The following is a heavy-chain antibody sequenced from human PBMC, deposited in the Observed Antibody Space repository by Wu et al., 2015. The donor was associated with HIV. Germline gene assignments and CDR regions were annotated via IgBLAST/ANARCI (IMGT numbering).Heavy chain of an antibody. Sequence: QVQLQESGPGLVKPSETLSLTCAVSGYSISSGYYWGWIRQPPGKGLEWIGSFYHSGSTYYNPSLKSRVTISVDTSKNQFSLKLSSVTAADTAVYYCARRHYYYGSETYLDYWGQGTLVTVSS. V-gene: IGHV4-38-2*01. D-gene: IGHD3-10*01. J-gene: IGHJ4*02. CDR1: GYSISSGYY. CDR3: ARRHYYYGSETYLDY. CDR2: FYHSGST.